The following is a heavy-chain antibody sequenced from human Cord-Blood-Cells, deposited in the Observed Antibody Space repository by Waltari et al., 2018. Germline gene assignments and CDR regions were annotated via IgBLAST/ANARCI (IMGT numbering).Heavy chain of an antibody. V-gene: IGHV1-69*01. CDR1: GGTFSSYA. Sequence: QVQLVQSGAALKKPGSSVKVSCKDSGGTFSSYAISWVRQAPGQGLEWMGGIIPIFGTANYAQKFQGRVTITADESTSTAYMELSSLRSEDTAVYYCARGGAAAGTFDYWGQGTLVTVSS. CDR2: IIPIFGTA. CDR3: ARGGAAAGTFDY. J-gene: IGHJ4*02. D-gene: IGHD6-13*01.